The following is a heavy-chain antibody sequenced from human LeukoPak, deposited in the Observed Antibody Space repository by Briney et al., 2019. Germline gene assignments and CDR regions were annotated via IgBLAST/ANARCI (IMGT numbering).Heavy chain of an antibody. Sequence: GASVKLSCEASGGTFSNYAISWVRQAPGKGLEWMGGIIPIFGTASYAQKFQGRVTITADESTSTAYMELSSLRSEDTAVYYCARDLGDSFDYWGQGTLVTVSS. D-gene: IGHD3-10*01. CDR1: GGTFSNYA. V-gene: IGHV1-69*01. J-gene: IGHJ4*02. CDR2: IIPIFGTA. CDR3: ARDLGDSFDY.